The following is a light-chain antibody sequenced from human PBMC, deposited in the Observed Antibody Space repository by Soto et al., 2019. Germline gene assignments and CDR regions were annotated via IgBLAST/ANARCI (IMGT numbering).Light chain of an antibody. CDR3: QQYNNWPPGT. CDR2: GAS. CDR1: QSVSSN. V-gene: IGKV3-15*01. J-gene: IGKJ2*01. Sequence: EIVMTQSPATLSVSPGERATLSCRASQSVSSNLAWYQQKPGQAPRLLIYGASTRATGIPARFSGGGSGTEFTLTISSLQSEDFAVYYCQQYNNWPPGTFGQGTKLEIK.